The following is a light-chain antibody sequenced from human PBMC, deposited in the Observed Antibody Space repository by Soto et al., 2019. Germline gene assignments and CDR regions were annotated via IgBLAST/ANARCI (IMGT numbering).Light chain of an antibody. Sequence: QAVVTQEPSLTVSPGGTVTLTCASSTGAVTSGYYPNWFQQKPGQAPWALIYSTSNKHSWTPARFSGSLLGGKAALTLSGVQPEDEAEYYCLLYYGGAQVFGTGTKLTVL. J-gene: IGLJ1*01. V-gene: IGLV7-43*01. CDR3: LLYYGGAQV. CDR2: STS. CDR1: TGAVTSGYY.